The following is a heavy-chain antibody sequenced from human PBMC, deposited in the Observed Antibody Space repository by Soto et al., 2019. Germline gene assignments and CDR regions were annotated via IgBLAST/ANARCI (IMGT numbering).Heavy chain of an antibody. CDR2: IYYRGST. CDR1: GGSMNSGDYY. V-gene: IGHV4-31*03. Sequence: LSLTCTVSGGSMNSGDYYWTWIRQLPGKGLEWIGCIYYRGSTYYKSSLKSRLTIAIDTSKNQFSLRLSSVTAADTAIYYCARAEYYDSYLDSWGRGTLVTVSS. CDR3: ARAEYYDSYLDS. J-gene: IGHJ4*02. D-gene: IGHD3-16*01.